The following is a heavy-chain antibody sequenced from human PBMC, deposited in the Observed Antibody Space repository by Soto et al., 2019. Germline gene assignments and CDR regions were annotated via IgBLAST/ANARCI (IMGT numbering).Heavy chain of an antibody. CDR1: GGSISSYY. V-gene: IGHV4-59*01. CDR2: IYYSGST. CDR3: ARDKSIAARPPYHYYGMDV. Sequence: SETLSLTCTVSGGSISSYYWSWIRQPPGKGLECIGYIYYSGSTNYNPSLKSRVTISVDTSKNQFSLKLSSVTAADTAVYYCARDKSIAARPPYHYYGMDVWGQGTTVTVCS. D-gene: IGHD6-6*01. J-gene: IGHJ6*01.